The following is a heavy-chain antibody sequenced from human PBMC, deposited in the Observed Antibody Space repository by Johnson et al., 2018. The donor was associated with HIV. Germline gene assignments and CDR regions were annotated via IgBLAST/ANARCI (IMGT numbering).Heavy chain of an antibody. D-gene: IGHD5-18*01. Sequence: VQLVESGGGLVKPGGSLRLSCAASGFTFSSAWMSWVRQAPGKGLEWVGRIKSKTDGGTTDYAAPVTGRFTISRDDSKNALFLQMNSLRAEDTAVYYCARGLIIQLWLQAAFDIWGQGTMVTVSS. CDR2: IKSKTDGGTT. CDR3: ARGLIIQLWLQAAFDI. J-gene: IGHJ3*02. V-gene: IGHV3-15*01. CDR1: GFTFSSAW.